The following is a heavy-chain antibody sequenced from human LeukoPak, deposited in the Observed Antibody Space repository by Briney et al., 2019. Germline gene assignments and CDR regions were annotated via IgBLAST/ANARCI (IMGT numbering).Heavy chain of an antibody. Sequence: SETLSLTCTVSGGSISSSSYYWGWIRQPPGKGLEWIGSIYYSASTYYNPSLKSRVTISIDTSKNQFSLKLSSVTAADTAVYYCARSRGYSYEIDYWGQGTLVTVSS. CDR2: IYYSAST. CDR3: ARSRGYSYEIDY. CDR1: GGSISSSSYY. J-gene: IGHJ4*02. V-gene: IGHV4-39*07. D-gene: IGHD5-18*01.